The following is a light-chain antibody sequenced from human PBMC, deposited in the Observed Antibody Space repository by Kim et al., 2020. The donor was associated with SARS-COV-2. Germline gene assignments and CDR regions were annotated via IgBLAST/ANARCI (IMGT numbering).Light chain of an antibody. V-gene: IGKV3-20*01. CDR2: GAS. CDR3: QQYARSPKT. J-gene: IGKJ1*01. CDR1: QSVGNNY. Sequence: EIVLTQSPGTLSLSPGERATLSCRASQSVGNNYLAWYQQKPGQAPRLLIYGASSRATGIPDRFSGSGSGTDFTLTISRLEPEDFAVYYCQQYARSPKTFGQGTKVEIK.